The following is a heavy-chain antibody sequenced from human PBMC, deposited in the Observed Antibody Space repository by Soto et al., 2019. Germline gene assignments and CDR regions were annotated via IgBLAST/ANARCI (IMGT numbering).Heavy chain of an antibody. CDR3: ARDDLLSPGGFDP. V-gene: IGHV1-18*01. CDR1: GFTLSTHG. Sequence: GPVEVSPKASGFTLSTHGFSWGGQAPGQGLEWMGWISAYNGNTNYAQKLQGRVTMTTDTSTSTAYMELRSLRSDDTAVYYCARDDLLSPGGFDPWGQGTLVTVSS. D-gene: IGHD2-15*01. J-gene: IGHJ5*02. CDR2: ISAYNGNT.